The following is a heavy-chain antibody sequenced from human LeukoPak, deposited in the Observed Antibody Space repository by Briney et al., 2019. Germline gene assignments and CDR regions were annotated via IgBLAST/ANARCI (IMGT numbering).Heavy chain of an antibody. CDR2: IYPHDSDT. CDR3: ARFAYYDSSAYRV. Sequence: PGESLKISCKGSGYSFPSYWIGWVRQMPGKGLEWMGIIYPHDSDTRYSPSFQGQVTISADKSTSTAYLQWSSLKASDTAMYYCARFAYYDSSAYRVWGQGTLVTVSS. V-gene: IGHV5-51*01. CDR1: GYSFPSYW. D-gene: IGHD3-22*01. J-gene: IGHJ4*02.